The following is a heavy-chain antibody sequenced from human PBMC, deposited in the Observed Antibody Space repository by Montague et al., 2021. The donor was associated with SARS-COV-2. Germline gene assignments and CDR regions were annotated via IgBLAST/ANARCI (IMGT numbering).Heavy chain of an antibody. CDR1: GFAFSNYA. Sequence: SLRLSCAASGFAFSNYAMGWVRQAPGKGLEWASAITGSGSNTYYADSMKGRFTIFRDNSRSTLYLQINSLRAEDTAVYYCARQNWNDGGDYWGQGTLVTVSS. J-gene: IGHJ4*02. CDR3: ARQNWNDGGDY. V-gene: IGHV3-23*01. D-gene: IGHD1-1*01. CDR2: ITGSGSNT.